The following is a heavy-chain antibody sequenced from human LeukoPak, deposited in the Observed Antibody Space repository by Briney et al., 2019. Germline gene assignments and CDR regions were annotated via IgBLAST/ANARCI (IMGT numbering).Heavy chain of an antibody. D-gene: IGHD4/OR15-4a*01. V-gene: IGHV3-23*01. CDR1: GFIFSSYA. CDR3: RPLTIASPFDF. Sequence: PGGSLRLSCAASGFIFSSYAMSWVRQAPGKGLEWVSTISGSGGSTYYADSVKGRFTISRDNSRNKLYLQMNSLRPGDTAVCYCRPLTIASPFDFWGLGTLVTVSS. J-gene: IGHJ4*02. CDR2: ISGSGGST.